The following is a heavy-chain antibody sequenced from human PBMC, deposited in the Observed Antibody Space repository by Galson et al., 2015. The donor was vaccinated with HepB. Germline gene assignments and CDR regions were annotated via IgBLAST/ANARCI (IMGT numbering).Heavy chain of an antibody. D-gene: IGHD5-12*01. Sequence: SLRLSCAASGFTFSSYSMNWVRQAPGKGLEWVSYISSSSSTIYYADSVKGRFTISRDNAKNSLYLQMNSLRAEDTAVYYCARGGYSGYDRVANYYYYYMDVWGKGTTVTVSS. CDR3: ARGGYSGYDRVANYYYYYMDV. CDR2: ISSSSSTI. J-gene: IGHJ6*03. CDR1: GFTFSSYS. V-gene: IGHV3-48*01.